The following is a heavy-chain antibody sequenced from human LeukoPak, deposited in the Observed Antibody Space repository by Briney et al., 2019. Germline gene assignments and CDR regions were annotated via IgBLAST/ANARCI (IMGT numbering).Heavy chain of an antibody. D-gene: IGHD6-25*01. CDR2: IYYSGST. J-gene: IGHJ2*01. CDR3: ARQGGGFWYFDL. V-gene: IGHV4-59*08. CDR1: GGSISSYY. Sequence: PSETLSLTCTVSGGSISSYYWSWIRQPPGKGLEWIGYIYYSGSTNYNPSLKSRVTISVDTSKNQLSLKLSSVTAADTAVYYCARQGGGFWYFDLWGRGTLVTVPS.